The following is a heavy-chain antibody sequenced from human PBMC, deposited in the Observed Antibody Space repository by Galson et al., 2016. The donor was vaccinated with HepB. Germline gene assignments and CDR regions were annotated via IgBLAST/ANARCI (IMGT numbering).Heavy chain of an antibody. V-gene: IGHV3-23*01. J-gene: IGHJ3*01. D-gene: IGHD5-12*01. CDR2: IDDSGDHI. Sequence: SLRLSCAVSGLMYTHYAMNWVRQAPGKGLEWVSIIDDSGDHIYYAGSVKGRFTIYRDKATNTLYLQMNSLRAEDTALYYCARERGYRALDLWGQGTTVTVSS. CDR3: ARERGYRALDL. CDR1: GLMYTHYA.